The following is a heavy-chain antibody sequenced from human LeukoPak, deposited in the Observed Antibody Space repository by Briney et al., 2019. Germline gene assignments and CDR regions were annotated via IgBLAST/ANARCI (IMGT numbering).Heavy chain of an antibody. D-gene: IGHD3-3*01. V-gene: IGHV4-34*01. J-gene: IGHJ6*03. CDR2: INHSGST. CDR3: ARVDFWSGGLGYYYYYYMDV. CDR1: GGSFSGYY. Sequence: SETLSLTCAVYGGSFSGYYWSWIRQPPGKGLEWIGEINHSGSTNYNPSLKSRVTISVDTSKNQFSLKLSSVTAADTAVYYCARVDFWSGGLGYYYYYYMDVWGKGTTVTVSS.